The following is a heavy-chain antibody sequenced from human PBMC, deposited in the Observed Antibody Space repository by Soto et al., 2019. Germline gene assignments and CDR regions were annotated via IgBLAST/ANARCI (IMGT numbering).Heavy chain of an antibody. V-gene: IGHV3-30*18. Sequence: QVQLVESGGGVVQPGRSLRLXCAASGFXXSSXXXXXXRQAPGKGLEWVAVISYDGSNKYYADSVKGRFTISRDNSKNTLYLQMNSLRAEDTAVYYCAKDLLLTHWGQGTLVTVSS. CDR2: ISYDGSNK. CDR3: AKDLLLTH. D-gene: IGHD2-8*01. CDR1: GFXXSSXX. J-gene: IGHJ4*02.